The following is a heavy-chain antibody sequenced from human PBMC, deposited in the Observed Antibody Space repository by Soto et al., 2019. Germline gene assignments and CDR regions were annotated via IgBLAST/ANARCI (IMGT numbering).Heavy chain of an antibody. CDR3: AKATRYSGGSGLFHY. Sequence: EVQLLESGGGLVQPGGSLRLSCAASGFTFSSYAMSWVRQAPGKGLEWVSGTSGNGGSTYYADSVKGRFTISRDNSKNTLFLQMNSLRAEDTAVYYCAKATRYSGGSGLFHYWGQGTLVTVSS. CDR1: GFTFSSYA. V-gene: IGHV3-23*01. D-gene: IGHD1-26*01. CDR2: TSGNGGST. J-gene: IGHJ4*02.